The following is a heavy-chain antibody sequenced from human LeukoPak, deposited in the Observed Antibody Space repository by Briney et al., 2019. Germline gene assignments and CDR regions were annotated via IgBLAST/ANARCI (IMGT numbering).Heavy chain of an antibody. V-gene: IGHV4-39*07. J-gene: IGHJ5*02. CDR2: IYHSGST. Sequence: SETLSLTCTVSGGSIGSGTYYWGWIRQSPGKGLEWIGSIYHSGSTYYNPSLKSRVTISMDKSKNHFSLELTSVTAADTAVYYCAREFGGSHGFDPWGQGTLVTVSS. D-gene: IGHD3-16*01. CDR3: AREFGGSHGFDP. CDR1: GGSIGSGTYY.